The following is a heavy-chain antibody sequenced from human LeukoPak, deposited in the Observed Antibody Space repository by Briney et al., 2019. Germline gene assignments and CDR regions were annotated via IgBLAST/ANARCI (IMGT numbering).Heavy chain of an antibody. Sequence: GGSLRLSCAASGFTFSSYGMHWVRQAPGKGLEGVAVIWYDGSNKYYADSVKGRFTISRDNSKNTLYLQMNSLRAEDTAVYYCATHASYGDPLGPFDYWGQGTLVTVSS. CDR3: ATHASYGDPLGPFDY. CDR2: IWYDGSNK. CDR1: GFTFSSYG. D-gene: IGHD4-17*01. J-gene: IGHJ4*02. V-gene: IGHV3-33*01.